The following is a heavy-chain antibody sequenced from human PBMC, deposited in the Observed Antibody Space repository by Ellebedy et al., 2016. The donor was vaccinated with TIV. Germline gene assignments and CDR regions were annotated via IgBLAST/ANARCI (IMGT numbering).Heavy chain of an antibody. D-gene: IGHD5-18*01. Sequence: MPSETLSLTCAVSGGSISSSSYYWGWIRQPPGKGLEWIGCLFYSGNTYYNPSLKSRLTISVDTSKNQFSLNLSSVTAADTAVYYCARAIRNTAMSHYYFDYWGQGTLVTVSS. V-gene: IGHV4-39*07. J-gene: IGHJ4*02. CDR1: GGSISSSSYY. CDR3: ARAIRNTAMSHYYFDY. CDR2: LFYSGNT.